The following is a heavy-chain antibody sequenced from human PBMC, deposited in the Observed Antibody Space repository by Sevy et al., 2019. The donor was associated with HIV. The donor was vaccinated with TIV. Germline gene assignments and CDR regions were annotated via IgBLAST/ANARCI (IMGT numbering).Heavy chain of an antibody. Sequence: SETLSLTCAVYGGSFSGYYWSWIRQPPWKGLEWIGEINHSRSTNYNPSLKSRVTISVDTSKNQFSLKLSSVTAADTAVYYCARGQLVTIFGVVIEVSMDVWGQGTTVTVSS. D-gene: IGHD3-3*01. CDR2: INHSRST. CDR1: GGSFSGYY. J-gene: IGHJ6*02. V-gene: IGHV4-34*01. CDR3: ARGQLVTIFGVVIEVSMDV.